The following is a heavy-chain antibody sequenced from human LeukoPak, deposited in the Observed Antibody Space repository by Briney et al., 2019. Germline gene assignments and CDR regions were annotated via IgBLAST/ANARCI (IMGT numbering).Heavy chain of an antibody. CDR1: GGSISSSSYY. Sequence: PSETLSLTCTVSGGSISSSSYYWGWIRQPPGKGLEWIGYIYYSGSTNYNPSLKSRVTISVDTSKNQFSLKLSSVTAADTAVYYCARDRGATIDYWGQGTLVTVSS. D-gene: IGHD5-12*01. CDR2: IYYSGST. V-gene: IGHV4-61*01. CDR3: ARDRGATIDY. J-gene: IGHJ4*02.